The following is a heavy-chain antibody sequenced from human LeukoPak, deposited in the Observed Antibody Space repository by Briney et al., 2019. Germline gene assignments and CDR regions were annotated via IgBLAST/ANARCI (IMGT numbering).Heavy chain of an antibody. CDR1: EYTLTELS. CDR3: AIRGYRGYYFDY. CDR2: FDPEDGET. Sequence: ASVKVSCKVSEYTLTELSMHWVRQAPGKGLEWMGGFDPEDGETIYAQKFQGRVTMTEDTSTDTAYMELSSLRSEDTAVYYCAIRGYRGYYFDYWGQGTLVTVSS. V-gene: IGHV1-24*01. D-gene: IGHD5-18*01. J-gene: IGHJ4*02.